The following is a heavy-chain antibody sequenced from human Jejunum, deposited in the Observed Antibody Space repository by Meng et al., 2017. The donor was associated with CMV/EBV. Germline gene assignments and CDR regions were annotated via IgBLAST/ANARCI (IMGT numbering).Heavy chain of an antibody. Sequence: LTCAVSGDSFSSGVWWSWVRQPPGKGLEWIGEMHHGGTTTYNPSLKSRVTISLDESKTEFSLKLSSPTAADTAVYYCGRNGYYSVDYWGQGALVTVSS. CDR1: GDSFSSGVW. D-gene: IGHD3-22*01. V-gene: IGHV4-4*02. J-gene: IGHJ4*02. CDR2: MHHGGTT. CDR3: GRNGYYSVDY.